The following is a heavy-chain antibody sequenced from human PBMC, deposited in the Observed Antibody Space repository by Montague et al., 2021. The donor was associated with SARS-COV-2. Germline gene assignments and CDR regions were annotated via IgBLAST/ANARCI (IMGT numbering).Heavy chain of an antibody. J-gene: IGHJ6*02. V-gene: IGHV3-7*01. CDR3: ATFKYCTTSTCAVEPYYYYYSGMDV. Sequence: SLRLSCAASGFGSSRYWMTSFRQAPGKGLEWMANINQDGGEKYDVDSVKGRFTVSRDNAKNSLYLQLNSLRDEDTAVYYCATFKYCTTSTCAVEPYYYYYSGMDVWGQGTTVTVSS. D-gene: IGHD2-8*01. CDR1: GFGSSRYW. CDR2: INQDGGEK.